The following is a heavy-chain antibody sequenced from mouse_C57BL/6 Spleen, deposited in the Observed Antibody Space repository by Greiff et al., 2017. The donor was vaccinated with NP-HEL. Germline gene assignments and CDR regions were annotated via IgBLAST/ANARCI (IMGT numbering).Heavy chain of an antibody. V-gene: IGHV1-22*01. CDR2: INPNNGGT. D-gene: IGHD2-2*01. CDR1: GYTFTDYN. CDR3: ARSVVTTGGFDY. J-gene: IGHJ2*01. Sequence: VQLQQSGPELVKPGASVKMSCKASGYTFTDYNMHWVKQSHGKSLEWIGYINPNNGGTSYNQKFKGKATLAVNKSSSTAYMELRSLTSEDSAVYYCARSVVTTGGFDYWGQGTTLTVSS.